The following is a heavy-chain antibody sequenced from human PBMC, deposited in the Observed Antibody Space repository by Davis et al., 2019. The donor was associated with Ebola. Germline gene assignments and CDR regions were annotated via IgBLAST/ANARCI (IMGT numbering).Heavy chain of an antibody. J-gene: IGHJ6*02. CDR1: GYSFKNFG. V-gene: IGHV1-18*01. CDR3: ARVRLHSYYYGMDV. D-gene: IGHD4-11*01. Sequence: ASVKVSCKASGYSFKNFGINWVRQAPGQGLEWMGWISGYNGNTKYAQMLQGRVTLTTDTSTSTAYMELRSLRSDDTAVYYCARVRLHSYYYGMDVWGQGTTVTVSS. CDR2: ISGYNGNT.